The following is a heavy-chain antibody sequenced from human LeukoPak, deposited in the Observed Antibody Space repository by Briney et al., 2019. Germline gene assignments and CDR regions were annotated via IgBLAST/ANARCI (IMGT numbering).Heavy chain of an antibody. J-gene: IGHJ3*02. CDR1: GLIFITYA. V-gene: IGHV3-30*04. CDR3: ARPGGYAFDI. CDR2: ITYDGSNT. Sequence: GGSLRLSCTASGLIFITYAFNWFRRAPGKGPEWVAFITYDGSNTFFADSVKGRFTLSRDNSKNALYLQMNSLRPADTAVYYCARPGGYAFDIWGQGTMVTVSS. D-gene: IGHD3-10*01.